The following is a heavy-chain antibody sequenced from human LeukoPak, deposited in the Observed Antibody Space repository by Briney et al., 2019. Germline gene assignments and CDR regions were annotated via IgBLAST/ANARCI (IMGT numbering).Heavy chain of an antibody. CDR3: ARGVRIAVAGNIDY. CDR2: ISYDGSNK. V-gene: IGHV3-30*04. D-gene: IGHD6-19*01. CDR1: GFTFSNYA. Sequence: PGGSLRLSCAASGFTFSNYAIHWVRQAPGKGLEWVAVISYDGSNKYYADSVKGRFTISRDNSKNTLYLQMNSLRAEDTAVYYCARGVRIAVAGNIDYWGQGTLVTVSS. J-gene: IGHJ4*02.